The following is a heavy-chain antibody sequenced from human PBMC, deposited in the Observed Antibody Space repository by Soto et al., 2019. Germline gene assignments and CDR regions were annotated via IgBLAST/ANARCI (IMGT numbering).Heavy chain of an antibody. CDR2: IYYSGST. CDR3: ARPRWWDSSGYSAFDI. J-gene: IGHJ3*02. CDR1: GGSISSSSYY. Sequence: PSETLSLTCTVSGGSISSSSYYWGWIRQPPGKGLEWIGSIYYSGSTYYNPSLKSRVTISVDTSKNQFSLKLSSVTAADTAVYYCARPRWWDSSGYSAFDIWGQGTMVTVSS. V-gene: IGHV4-39*01. D-gene: IGHD3-22*01.